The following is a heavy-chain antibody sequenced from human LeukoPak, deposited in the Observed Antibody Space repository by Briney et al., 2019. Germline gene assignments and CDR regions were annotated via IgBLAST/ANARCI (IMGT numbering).Heavy chain of an antibody. Sequence: ASVKVSCKASGYTFTGYYMHWVRQAPGQGLEWMGWINPNSGGTNYAQKFQGRVTMTRDTSISTAYMELSRLRSDDTAVYYCARDLAEYTSSWYAYWGQGTLVTVTS. CDR3: ARDLAEYTSSWYAY. V-gene: IGHV1-2*02. CDR2: INPNSGGT. CDR1: GYTFTGYY. D-gene: IGHD6-13*01. J-gene: IGHJ4*02.